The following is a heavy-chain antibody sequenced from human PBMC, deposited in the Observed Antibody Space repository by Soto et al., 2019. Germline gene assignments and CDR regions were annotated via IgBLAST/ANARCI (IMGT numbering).Heavy chain of an antibody. V-gene: IGHV3-23*01. J-gene: IGHJ6*02. D-gene: IGHD1-26*01. CDR3: ENRPRYYNCDV. CDR1: DFTFNNYV. Sequence: GGSLRLSCAASDFTFNNYVMNWVRQAPGKGLEWVTGISGSGTSTYFADSVKGRFTISRDNSKNTLFLQMNNLRVEDTAIYYCENRPRYYNCDVWGQGTTVTVSS. CDR2: ISGSGTST.